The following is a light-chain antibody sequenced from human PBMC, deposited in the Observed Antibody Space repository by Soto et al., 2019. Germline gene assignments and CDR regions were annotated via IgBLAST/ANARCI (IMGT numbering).Light chain of an antibody. CDR2: GAS. Sequence: EIVLTQSPGTLSLSPGERATLSCRASQSFSSSYVAWYQQKPGQAPRLLIYGASSRATGIPDRFSGSGSGTDFTLTISRLEPEDFAVYYCQQYGSSPRTFGQGTKVDIK. CDR1: QSFSSSY. J-gene: IGKJ1*01. V-gene: IGKV3-20*01. CDR3: QQYGSSPRT.